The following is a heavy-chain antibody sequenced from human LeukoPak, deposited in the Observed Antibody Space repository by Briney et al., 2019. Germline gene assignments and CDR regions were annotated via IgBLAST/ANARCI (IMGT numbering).Heavy chain of an antibody. J-gene: IGHJ6*03. V-gene: IGHV3-33*06. CDR3: AKDRESIYYGSGSYYTYYYMDV. CDR1: GFTFSSYG. D-gene: IGHD3-10*01. Sequence: PGGSLRLSCAASGFTFSSYGKHWVRQAPGKGLEWVAVIWYDGSNKYYADSVKGRFTISRDNSKNTLYLQMNSLRAEDTAVYYCAKDRESIYYGSGSYYTYYYMDVWGKGTTVTVSS. CDR2: IWYDGSNK.